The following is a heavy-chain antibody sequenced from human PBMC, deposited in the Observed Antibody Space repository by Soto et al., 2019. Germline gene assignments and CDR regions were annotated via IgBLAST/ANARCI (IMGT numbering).Heavy chain of an antibody. CDR2: IYYSGST. CDR3: ARLPATAIGPGDY. J-gene: IGHJ4*02. CDR1: GGSISSSSYY. D-gene: IGHD2-2*02. Sequence: QLQLQESGPGLVKPSETLSLTCTVSGGSISSSSYYWGWIRQPPGKGLEWIGSIYYSGSTYYNPSLKSRFTIPVDTSKNQYSLKLTSVTAADTAVYYCARLPATAIGPGDYWGQGTPVTVSA. V-gene: IGHV4-39*01.